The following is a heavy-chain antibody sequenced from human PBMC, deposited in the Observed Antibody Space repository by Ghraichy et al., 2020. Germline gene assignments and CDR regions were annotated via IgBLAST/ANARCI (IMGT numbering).Heavy chain of an antibody. J-gene: IGHJ4*02. CDR3: TTERTRDYYGSGSTSDY. CDR1: GFTFSNAW. D-gene: IGHD3-10*01. CDR2: IKSKTDGGTT. V-gene: IGHV3-15*01. Sequence: GGSLRLSCAASGFTFSNAWMSWVRQAPGKGLEWVGRIKSKTDGGTTDYAAPVKGRFTISRDDSKNTLYLQMNSLKTEDTAVYYCTTERTRDYYGSGSTSDYWGQGTLVTVSS.